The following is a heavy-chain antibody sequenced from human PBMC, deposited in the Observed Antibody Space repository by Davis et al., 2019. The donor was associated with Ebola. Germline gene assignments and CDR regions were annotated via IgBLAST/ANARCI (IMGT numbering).Heavy chain of an antibody. J-gene: IGHJ4*02. D-gene: IGHD2/OR15-2a*01. CDR1: EFIFSSYA. CDR3: AKDITYYLLVFLDY. Sequence: GESLKISCATSEFIFSSYAMSWVRQAPGKGLECVSAIRSDGINTYYADSVKGRFTISRDNSKNILYLQMDSLRAEDTAIYFCAKDITYYLLVFLDYWGQGTLVTVSS. V-gene: IGHV3-23*01. CDR2: IRSDGINT.